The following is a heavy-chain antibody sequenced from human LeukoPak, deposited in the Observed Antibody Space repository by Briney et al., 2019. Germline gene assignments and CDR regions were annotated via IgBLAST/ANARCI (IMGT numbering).Heavy chain of an antibody. Sequence: SETLSLTCTVSGGSISYYYWSWIRQSPGKGLEWVGYIYYSGTTNYNPSLKSRVTISVDTSKNQFSLQLRSVTAADSAVYYCAREDPQTRVPEGMDVWGQGTTVTVSS. CDR1: GGSISYYY. CDR3: AREDPQTRVPEGMDV. CDR2: IYYSGTT. D-gene: IGHD4/OR15-4a*01. V-gene: IGHV4-59*01. J-gene: IGHJ6*02.